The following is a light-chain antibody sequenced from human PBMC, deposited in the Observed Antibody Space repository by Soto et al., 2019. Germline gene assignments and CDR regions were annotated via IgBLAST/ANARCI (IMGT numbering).Light chain of an antibody. Sequence: QSALTQPPSASESPGQAVTISCTGTSSDVGGYNYVSWYQQHPGKAPKLIIYEVTVRPSGVPDRFSGSKSGNTASLTVSGLQAEDEADYYCTSYAGSNNVFGTGTKLTVL. V-gene: IGLV2-8*01. CDR3: TSYAGSNNV. CDR1: SSDVGGYNY. J-gene: IGLJ1*01. CDR2: EVT.